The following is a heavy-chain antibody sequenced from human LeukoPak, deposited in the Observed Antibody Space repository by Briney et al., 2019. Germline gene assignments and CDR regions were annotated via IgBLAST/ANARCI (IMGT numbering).Heavy chain of an antibody. CDR1: GFAFSSYT. D-gene: IGHD6-13*01. J-gene: IGHJ4*02. CDR3: AREGRYSSTWYRGWYFDY. CDR2: LSGSGSTT. Sequence: GGSLRLSCAASGFAFSSYTMSWVRQAPGKGLEWVSGLSGSGSTTYDADSVKGRFTIYRDNSKKTLYLQVNSLRAEDTAMYFRAREGRYSSTWYRGWYFDYWGQGTLVTVSS. V-gene: IGHV3-23*01.